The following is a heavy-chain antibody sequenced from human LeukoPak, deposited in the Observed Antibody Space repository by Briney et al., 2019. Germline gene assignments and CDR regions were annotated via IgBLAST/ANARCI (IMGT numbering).Heavy chain of an antibody. J-gene: IGHJ6*03. Sequence: GGSLRLSCAASGFTFDDYAMHWVRQAPGKGLEWVSGISWNSVSIDYADSVKGRFTISRDNAKNSLYLQMNSLRPEDTALYYCARDQYYDFWSGNSNMDVWGKGTTVTVSS. CDR2: ISWNSVSI. D-gene: IGHD3-3*01. CDR1: GFTFDDYA. CDR3: ARDQYYDFWSGNSNMDV. V-gene: IGHV3-9*01.